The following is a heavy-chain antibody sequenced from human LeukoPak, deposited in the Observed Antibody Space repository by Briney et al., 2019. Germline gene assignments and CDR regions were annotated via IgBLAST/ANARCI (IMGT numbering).Heavy chain of an antibody. D-gene: IGHD6-6*01. J-gene: IGHJ4*02. Sequence: SETLSLTCVVSGYSIRNGDYWGWIRQSPGKGLEWIASMYNSVSIHYNPSLKSRVTILVDTSKNEFSLKMRSVTAADTAGYYWARNSSSGFFDYWGQGTLATVSS. CDR3: ARNSSSGFFDY. CDR2: MYNSVSI. V-gene: IGHV4-38-2*01. CDR1: GYSIRNGDY.